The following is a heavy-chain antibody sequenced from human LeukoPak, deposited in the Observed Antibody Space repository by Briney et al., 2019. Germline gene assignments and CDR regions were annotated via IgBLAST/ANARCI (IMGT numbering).Heavy chain of an antibody. V-gene: IGHV1-18*01. D-gene: IGHD6-19*01. CDR3: ARIGTAVAGH. CDR1: GYTFSTYG. J-gene: IGHJ4*02. CDR2: ISAYNGDA. Sequence: ASVKVSCKASGYTFSTYGISWVRQAPGQGLEWMGWISAYNGDANYAQKFQGRVTMTTDTSTSTAYMELRSLRSDDTAVYYCARIGTAVAGHWGQGTLVTVSS.